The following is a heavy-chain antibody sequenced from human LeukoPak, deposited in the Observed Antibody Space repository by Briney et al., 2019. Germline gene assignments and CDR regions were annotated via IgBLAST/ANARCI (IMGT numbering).Heavy chain of an antibody. CDR2: MNPNSGNT. D-gene: IGHD2-15*01. CDR3: ARGGGCSGGSCPASYYYYMDV. CDR1: GYTFTSYD. V-gene: IGHV1-8*03. Sequence: ASVKVSCKASGYTFTSYDINWVRQATGQGLEWMGWMNPNSGNTGYAQKFQGRVTITRNTSISTAYMELSSLRSEDTAVYYCARGGGCSGGSCPASYYYYMDVWGKGTTVTVSS. J-gene: IGHJ6*03.